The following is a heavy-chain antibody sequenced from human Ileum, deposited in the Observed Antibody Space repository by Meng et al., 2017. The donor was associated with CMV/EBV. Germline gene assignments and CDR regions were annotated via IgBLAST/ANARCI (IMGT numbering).Heavy chain of an antibody. V-gene: IGHV4-39*07. J-gene: IGHJ4*02. Sequence: SETLSLTCNVSGGSINSRSHYWGWIRQPPGKGLEWIGALYYSGYTYYNPSLKSRLTISIDTSKNQLSLKVNSMTAADTAVYYCARLQSGYATFSFDSWGQGTLVTVSS. D-gene: IGHD3-3*01. CDR1: GGSINSRSHY. CDR2: LYYSGYT. CDR3: ARLQSGYATFSFDS.